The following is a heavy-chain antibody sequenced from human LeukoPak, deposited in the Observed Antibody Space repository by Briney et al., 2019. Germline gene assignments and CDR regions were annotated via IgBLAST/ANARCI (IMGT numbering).Heavy chain of an antibody. D-gene: IGHD3-3*01. J-gene: IGHJ6*03. CDR2: MNPNSGNT. Sequence: GASVKVPCKASGYTFTSYDINWVRQATGQGLEWMGWMNPNSGNTGYAQKFQGRVTMTRNTSISTAYMELSSLRSEDTAVYYCARLTYYDFWSGYYRHYMDVWGKGTTVTVSS. CDR3: ARLTYYDFWSGYYRHYMDV. CDR1: GYTFTSYD. V-gene: IGHV1-8*01.